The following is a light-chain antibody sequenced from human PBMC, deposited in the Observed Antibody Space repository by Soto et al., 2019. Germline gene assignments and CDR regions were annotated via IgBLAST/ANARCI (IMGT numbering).Light chain of an antibody. J-gene: IGKJ1*01. V-gene: IGKV1-5*01. Sequence: DIQMTQSPSTLSASVGDRVTITCRASQSISDSLAWYQQKPGKAPYLLISDTSSLERGVPSRFSGSGSGTEFTLTISSLQPEDVATYYCQKYNSALRTFGQGTKVDIK. CDR1: QSISDS. CDR3: QKYNSALRT. CDR2: DTS.